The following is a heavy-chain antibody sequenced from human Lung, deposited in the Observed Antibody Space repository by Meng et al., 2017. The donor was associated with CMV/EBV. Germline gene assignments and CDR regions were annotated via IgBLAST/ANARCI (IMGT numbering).Heavy chain of an antibody. Sequence: GGSLRLXCAASGFSFDDYAMHWVRQAPGKGLEWVSLITWDGISTYYADSVKGRFTISRDNSKNFLYLEMHSLRAEDSAFYYCAKDNDYESRGYYFDYWGQGTLVTVSS. CDR2: ITWDGIST. D-gene: IGHD3-22*01. V-gene: IGHV3-43D*04. CDR3: AKDNDYESRGYYFDY. J-gene: IGHJ4*02. CDR1: GFSFDDYA.